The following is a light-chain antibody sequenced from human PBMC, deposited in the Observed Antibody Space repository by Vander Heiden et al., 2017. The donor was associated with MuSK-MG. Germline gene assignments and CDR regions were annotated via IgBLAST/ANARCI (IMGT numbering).Light chain of an antibody. CDR2: WAS. J-gene: IGKJ1*01. Sequence: DIVMTQSPDSLAVALGERATINCKSSQSVLYSSNNNNYFAWYQKKPGQPPKLLIYWASIRESGVPDRFSGSWSATDFTLTISRLQAEDVAVYYCQQYYSTPTFGQGTKVEIK. CDR1: QSVLYSSNNNNY. V-gene: IGKV4-1*01. CDR3: QQYYSTPT.